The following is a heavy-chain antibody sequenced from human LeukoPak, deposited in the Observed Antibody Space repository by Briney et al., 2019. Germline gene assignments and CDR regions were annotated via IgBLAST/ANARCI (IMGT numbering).Heavy chain of an antibody. Sequence: SETLSLTCTVSGGSINSYYWSWIRQPPGKGLEWIGYIYYSGSTNYNPSLKSRVPISVDTSKNQFSLKLSSVTAADTAVYYCARSGRGYYFDYWGQGTLVTVSS. CDR2: IYYSGST. J-gene: IGHJ4*02. CDR1: GGSINSYY. V-gene: IGHV4-59*01. CDR3: ARSGRGYYFDY. D-gene: IGHD2-15*01.